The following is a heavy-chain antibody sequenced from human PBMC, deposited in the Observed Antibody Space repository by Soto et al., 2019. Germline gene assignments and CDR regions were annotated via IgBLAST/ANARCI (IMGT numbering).Heavy chain of an antibody. J-gene: IGHJ4*02. D-gene: IGHD6-13*01. Sequence: EVQLVESGGGLVQPGGSLRLSCPASAFTFSNYWMHWVRQAPGKGLVWVSRIKTDGSTTTYADSVKGRFTISRDNTKNTLYLQMTSLRAEDTALYYCARGRAAAGFDFWGQGTLVTVSS. CDR1: AFTFSNYW. CDR2: IKTDGSTT. CDR3: ARGRAAAGFDF. V-gene: IGHV3-74*01.